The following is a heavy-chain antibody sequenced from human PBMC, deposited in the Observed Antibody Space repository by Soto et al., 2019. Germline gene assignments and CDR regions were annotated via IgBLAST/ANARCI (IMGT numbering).Heavy chain of an antibody. CDR1: GGSFSGYY. V-gene: IGHV4-34*01. J-gene: IGHJ3*02. Sequence: SETLSLTCAVYGGSFSGYYWSWIRQPPGKGLEWIGEINHSGSTNYNPSLKSRVTISVDTSKNQFSLKLSSVTAADTAVYYCARGGGDCCDAFDIWGQGTMVTVSS. D-gene: IGHD2-21*02. CDR3: ARGGGDCCDAFDI. CDR2: INHSGST.